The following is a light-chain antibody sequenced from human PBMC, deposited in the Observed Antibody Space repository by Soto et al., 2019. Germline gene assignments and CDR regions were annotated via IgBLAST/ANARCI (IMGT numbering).Light chain of an antibody. J-gene: IGKJ1*01. Sequence: EIVMTQSPATRSVSPGERATLSCRASQSVGSSYLAWYQQKPGQAPRLLIFGASSRATGIPDRFSGSGSGTDFTLTISRLEPEDFAVYYCQHYGTSWTFGQGTKVDIK. V-gene: IGKV3-20*01. CDR1: QSVGSSY. CDR3: QHYGTSWT. CDR2: GAS.